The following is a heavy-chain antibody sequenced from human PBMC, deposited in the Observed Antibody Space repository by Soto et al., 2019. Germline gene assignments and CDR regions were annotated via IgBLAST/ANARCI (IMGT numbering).Heavy chain of an antibody. J-gene: IGHJ4*02. CDR1: GYTFASCG. D-gene: IGHD2-2*01. CDR2: ISAYNGNT. V-gene: IGHV1-18*01. Sequence: GASVKVSCKASGYTFASCGISWVRQAPGQGLEWIGWISAYNGNTNYAQKLQGRVTMTTDTSTSTAYMELRSLRSDDTAVYYCARDRSVYCSSTSCPPEWRGQGTLVTVSS. CDR3: ARDRSVYCSSTSCPPEW.